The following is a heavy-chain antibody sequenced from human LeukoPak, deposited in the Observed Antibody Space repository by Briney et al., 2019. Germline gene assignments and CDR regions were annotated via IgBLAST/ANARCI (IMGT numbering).Heavy chain of an antibody. D-gene: IGHD5-18*01. CDR1: GGSVSSGSYY. V-gene: IGHV4-61*01. CDR2: IYYGGGT. J-gene: IGHJ3*02. CDR3: ARGGGYSYGYAFDI. Sequence: PSETLSLTCTVSGGSVSSGSYYWSWIRQPPGKGLEWIGYIYYGGGTNYNPSLKSRVTISIDTSKNQFSLKLSSVTAADTAVFYCARGGGYSYGYAFDIWGQGTMVTVS.